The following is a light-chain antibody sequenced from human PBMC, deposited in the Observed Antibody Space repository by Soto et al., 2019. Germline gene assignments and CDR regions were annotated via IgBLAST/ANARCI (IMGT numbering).Light chain of an antibody. Sequence: SYELTQPPSVSVSPGQTATITCSGNGLGDKFVCWYQQRPGQSPVLVIYQDSKRRSGIPERFSGSNSGNTATLTISETQAMDEADYYCQAWDSSVVFGGGTKVTVL. V-gene: IGLV3-1*01. CDR1: GLGDKF. J-gene: IGLJ2*01. CDR2: QDS. CDR3: QAWDSSVV.